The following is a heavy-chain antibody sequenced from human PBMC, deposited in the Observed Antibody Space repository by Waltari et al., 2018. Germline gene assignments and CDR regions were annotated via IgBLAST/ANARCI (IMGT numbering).Heavy chain of an antibody. D-gene: IGHD3-16*02. CDR1: GGSISSYS. Sequence: QVQLQESGPGLVKPSETLSLTCTVSGGSISSYSWSWIRPPPGKGLEWIGYIYYSGSTNYNPSLKSRVTISVDTSKNQFSLKLSSVTAADTAVYYCARERDYVWGSYRHGFDYWGQGTLVTVSS. V-gene: IGHV4-59*01. CDR3: ARERDYVWGSYRHGFDY. CDR2: IYYSGST. J-gene: IGHJ4*02.